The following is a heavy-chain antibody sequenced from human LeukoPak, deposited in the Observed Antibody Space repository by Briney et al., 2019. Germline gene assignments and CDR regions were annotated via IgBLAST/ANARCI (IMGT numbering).Heavy chain of an antibody. J-gene: IGHJ4*02. D-gene: IGHD1-26*01. CDR1: GFTFSSYW. CDR3: ARVAIGWELLRLEYYFDY. CDR2: IKQDGSEK. Sequence: GGSLRLSCAASGFTFSSYWMSWVRQAPGKGLEWVANIKQDGSEKYYVDSVKGRFTISRDNAKNSLYLQMNSLRAEDTAVYYCARVAIGWELLRLEYYFDYWGQGTLVTVSS. V-gene: IGHV3-7*01.